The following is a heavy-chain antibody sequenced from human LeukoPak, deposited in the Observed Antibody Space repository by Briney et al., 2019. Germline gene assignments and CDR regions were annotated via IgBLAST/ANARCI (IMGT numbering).Heavy chain of an antibody. J-gene: IGHJ3*02. CDR3: TTTLWDPEADAFDI. V-gene: IGHV3-7*03. CDR2: IKTDGSEK. Sequence: GGSLRLSCAASGFSFDGYGMHWVRQAPGKGLEWVANIKTDGSEKYYLDSVKGRFTISRDNAKNSLYLQMNSLKNEDTAVYYCTTTLWDPEADAFDIWGQGTMVTVSS. D-gene: IGHD1-1*01. CDR1: GFSFDGYG.